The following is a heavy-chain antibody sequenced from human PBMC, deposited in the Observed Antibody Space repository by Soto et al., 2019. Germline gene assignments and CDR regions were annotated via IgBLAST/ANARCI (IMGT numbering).Heavy chain of an antibody. CDR3: AREGCSGGSCYGSFDY. J-gene: IGHJ4*02. V-gene: IGHV3-33*08. D-gene: IGHD2-15*01. CDR1: GFTFSSYA. CDR2: IWYDGSNK. Sequence: PGGSLRLSCAASGFTFSSYAMHWVRQAPGKGLEWVAVIWYDGSNKYYADSVKGRFTISRHNSKNTLYLQMNSLRAEDTAVYYCAREGCSGGSCYGSFDYWGQGTLVTVSS.